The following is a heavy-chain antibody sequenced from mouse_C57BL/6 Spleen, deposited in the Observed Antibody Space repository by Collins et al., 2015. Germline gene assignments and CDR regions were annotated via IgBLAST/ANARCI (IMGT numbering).Heavy chain of an antibody. CDR2: INPNNGGT. D-gene: IGHD3-2*02. CDR3: ARELRGGMDY. Sequence: EVQLQQSGPELVKPGASVKISCKASGYTFTDYYMNWVKQSHGKSLEWIGDINPNNGGTSYNQKFKGKATLTVNKSSSTAYMELRSLTSEDSAVYYCARELRGGMDYWGQGTSVTVSS. V-gene: IGHV1-26*01. CDR1: GYTFTDYY. J-gene: IGHJ4*01.